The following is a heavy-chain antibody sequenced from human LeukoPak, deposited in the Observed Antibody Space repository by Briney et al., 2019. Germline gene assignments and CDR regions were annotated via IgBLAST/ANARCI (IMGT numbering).Heavy chain of an antibody. Sequence: PGGSLRLSCAASGFTFSSYWTNWARQAPGKGLEWVASINHNGNVNYYVDSVKGRFTISRDNAKNSLYLQMSNLRAEDTAVYFCARGGGLDVWGPGATVTVSS. V-gene: IGHV3-7*03. CDR3: ARGGGLDV. D-gene: IGHD3-16*01. CDR2: INHNGNVN. CDR1: GFTFSSYW. J-gene: IGHJ6*02.